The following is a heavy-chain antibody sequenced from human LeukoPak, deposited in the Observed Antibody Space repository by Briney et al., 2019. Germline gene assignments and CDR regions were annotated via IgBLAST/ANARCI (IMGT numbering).Heavy chain of an antibody. CDR2: ISSSSSYI. J-gene: IGHJ6*03. D-gene: IGHD4-23*01. Sequence: GGSLRLSCAASGFTFSSYSMNWVRQAPGKGLEWVSSISSSSSYIYYADSVKGRFTISRDNAKKSLYLQMNSLRAEDTAVYYCARDGDTVLTRGYYYYMDVSGKGTTVTVSS. V-gene: IGHV3-21*01. CDR3: ARDGDTVLTRGYYYYMDV. CDR1: GFTFSSYS.